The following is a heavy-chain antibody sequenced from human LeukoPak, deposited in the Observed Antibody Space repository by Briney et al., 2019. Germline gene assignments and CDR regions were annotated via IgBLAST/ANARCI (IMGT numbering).Heavy chain of an antibody. CDR1: GGSISSYY. J-gene: IGHJ4*02. CDR3: ARHAVRGYSYLDY. CDR2: IYYSGSS. V-gene: IGHV4-59*08. D-gene: IGHD5-18*01. Sequence: SETLSLTCTVSGGSISSYYWSWIRQPPGKGLEWIGYIYYSGSSNYNPSLKSRVTISVDTSKNQFSLKLTSVTAADTAVYYCARHAVRGYSYLDYWGQGTLVAVSS.